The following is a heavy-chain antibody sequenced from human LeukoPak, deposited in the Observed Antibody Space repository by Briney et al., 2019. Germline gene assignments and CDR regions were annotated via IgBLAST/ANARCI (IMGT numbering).Heavy chain of an antibody. CDR1: GFTFSDYY. V-gene: IGHV3-11*04. CDR2: ISSSGSTI. D-gene: IGHD3-10*01. J-gene: IGHJ4*02. CDR3: AREAHYYGSGSYVGY. Sequence: GGSLRLSCAASGFTFSDYYMSCIRQAPGKGLEWVSYISSSGSTIYYADSVKGRFTTSRDNAKNSLYLQMNSLRAEDTAVYYCAREAHYYGSGSYVGYWGQGTLVTVSS.